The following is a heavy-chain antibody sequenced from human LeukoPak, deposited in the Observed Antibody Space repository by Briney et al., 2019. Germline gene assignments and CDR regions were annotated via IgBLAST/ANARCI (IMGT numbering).Heavy chain of an antibody. J-gene: IGHJ4*02. CDR1: GGTFSSYA. D-gene: IGHD4-17*01. V-gene: IGHV1-69*04. CDR2: IIPILGIA. Sequence: SVKVSCKASGGTFSSYAISWVRQAPGQGLEWMGRIIPILGIANYAQKFQGRVTITADKSTSTAYMELSSLRSEDTAVYYCAREDYGDFTGYWGQGTLVTVSS. CDR3: AREDYGDFTGY.